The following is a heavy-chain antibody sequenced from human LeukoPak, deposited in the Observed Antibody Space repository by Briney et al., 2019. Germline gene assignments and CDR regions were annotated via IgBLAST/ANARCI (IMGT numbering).Heavy chain of an antibody. CDR1: GGSLSSYY. CDR2: IYYSGST. CDR3: ARAEDKYYFDY. V-gene: IGHV4-59*01. Sequence: PSETLSLTCTVSGGSLSSYYGSWIRQPPGKGLEWIGYIYYSGSTNYNPSLKSRVTISVDTSKNQFSLKLSSVTAADTAVYYCARAEDKYYFDYWGQGTLVTVSS. J-gene: IGHJ4*02.